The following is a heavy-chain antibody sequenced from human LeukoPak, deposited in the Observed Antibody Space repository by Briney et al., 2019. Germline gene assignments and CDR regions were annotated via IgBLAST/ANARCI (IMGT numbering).Heavy chain of an antibody. V-gene: IGHV3-23*01. J-gene: IGHJ4*02. CDR3: ANVHYGDYDELFDY. CDR1: GFTFSSYA. CDR2: ISGSGGST. Sequence: GRSLRLSCAASGFTFSSYAMSWVRQAPGKGLEWVSAISGSGGSTYYADSVKGRFTISRDNSKNTLYLQMNSLRAEDTAVYYCANVHYGDYDELFDYWGQGTLVTVSS. D-gene: IGHD4-17*01.